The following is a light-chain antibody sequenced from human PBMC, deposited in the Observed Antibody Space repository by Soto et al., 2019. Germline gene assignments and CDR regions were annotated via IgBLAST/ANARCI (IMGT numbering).Light chain of an antibody. J-gene: IGKJ3*01. V-gene: IGKV3-20*01. Sequence: VVLTQSPATLSLSPGEPATLSCRASRDVYINALAWYQQKPGRPPTLLIYGASTRATGIPDRFSATGSGTEVSLTISSVEPEDCAVYYCQQYGASPFTCGPGTRVEI. CDR2: GAS. CDR1: RDVYINA. CDR3: QQYGASPFT.